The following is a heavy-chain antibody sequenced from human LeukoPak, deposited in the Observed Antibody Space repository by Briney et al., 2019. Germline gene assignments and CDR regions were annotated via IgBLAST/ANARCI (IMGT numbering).Heavy chain of an antibody. V-gene: IGHV4-4*02. D-gene: IGHD4-17*01. CDR1: GDSISSGDW. CDR2: IYHTGST. CDR3: ATYGDYIVDAFDI. Sequence: SETLSLTCAVSGDSISSGDWWSWVRQPPGKGLEWIGEIYHTGSTNYNPSLKSRVTMSVDRSKNQFSLKLNSVTAADTAVYYCATYGDYIVDAFDIWGQGTMVTVSS. J-gene: IGHJ3*02.